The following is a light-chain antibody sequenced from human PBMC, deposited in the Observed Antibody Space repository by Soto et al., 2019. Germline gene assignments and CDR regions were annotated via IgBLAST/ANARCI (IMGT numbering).Light chain of an antibody. J-gene: IGKJ3*01. CDR3: QHYDNTPPSVT. CDR2: DTS. CDR1: QCVDSHY. Sequence: EIVLMESPGTLSLSPGEGATLSCRARQCVDSHYLAWYQQKSGQAPRVLIFDTSRRATGVPDRFSGSGSGTDFTLTISRLEPDDFAVYYCQHYDNTPPSVTFGPGTKVDIK. V-gene: IGKV3-20*01.